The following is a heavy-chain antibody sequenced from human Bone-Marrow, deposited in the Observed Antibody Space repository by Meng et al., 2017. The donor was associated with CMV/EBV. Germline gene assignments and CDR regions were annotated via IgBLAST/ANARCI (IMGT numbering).Heavy chain of an antibody. CDR1: GFTFSSNS. V-gene: IGHV3-21*01. J-gene: IGHJ3*02. CDR2: ISSSSSYI. CDR3: ARVGLRHALDI. Sequence: GGSLRLSCAASGFTFSSNSMNWVRQDPGKGLEWVSSISSSSSYIYYADSVKGRFTITRDNANNTLYLRMTCLRVEDAAVYFCARVGLRHALDIWGQGTMVTVSS. D-gene: IGHD5-12*01.